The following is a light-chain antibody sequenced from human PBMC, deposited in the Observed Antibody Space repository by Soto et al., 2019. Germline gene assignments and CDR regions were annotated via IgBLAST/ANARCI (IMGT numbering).Light chain of an antibody. CDR3: SSPAADYNIHDV. V-gene: IGLV2-8*01. CDR2: EVT. CDR1: SSDVGRYNF. J-gene: IGLJ1*01. Sequence: QSALTQPPSASGSPGQSVTISCTGTSSDVGRYNFVSWYQQHPGKAPKLMIFEVTKRPSGVPDRFSGSKSGNTASLTVSGLQAEDEADYYCSSPAADYNIHDVFGTGTKVTVL.